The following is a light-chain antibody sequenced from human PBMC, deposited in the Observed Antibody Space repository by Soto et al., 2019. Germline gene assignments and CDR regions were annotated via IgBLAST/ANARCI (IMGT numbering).Light chain of an antibody. J-gene: IGKJ2*01. V-gene: IGKV1-39*01. CDR3: QQSYSSPPYT. CDR1: QSISNY. CDR2: AAS. Sequence: DIQMTQSPSSLSASVGDRVTITCRASQSISNYLNWYQQKPGKGPKFLIYAASSLQSGVPSRFSGSGSGTDFTLTISSLQPEDFATYYCQQSYSSPPYTLGQGTKLEIK.